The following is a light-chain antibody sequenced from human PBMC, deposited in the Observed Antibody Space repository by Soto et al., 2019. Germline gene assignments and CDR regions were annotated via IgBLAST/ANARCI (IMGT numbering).Light chain of an antibody. CDR2: GNS. J-gene: IGLJ3*02. V-gene: IGLV1-40*01. CDR3: QSYDSSLSGWV. Sequence: QAVVTQPPSVSGAPGQRVTISCTGYNSNIGAGYDVHWYQQLPGTAPKLLIYGNSNRPSGVPDRFSASKSGTSASLAITGLHAEDEADYYCQSYDSSLSGWVFGGGTKVTVL. CDR1: NSNIGAGYD.